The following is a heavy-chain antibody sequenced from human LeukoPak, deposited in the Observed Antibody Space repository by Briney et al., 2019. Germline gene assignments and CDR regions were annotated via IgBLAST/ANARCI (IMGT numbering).Heavy chain of an antibody. V-gene: IGHV5-10-1*01. Sequence: GESLKISRKGSGYSFTSYWISWVRQMPGKGLEWMGRIDPSDSYTNYSPSFQGHVTISADKSISTAYLQWSSLKASDTAMYYCARSFQGYCSGGSCYPPFDPWGQGTLVTVSS. J-gene: IGHJ5*02. CDR2: IDPSDSYT. CDR1: GYSFTSYW. D-gene: IGHD2-15*01. CDR3: ARSFQGYCSGGSCYPPFDP.